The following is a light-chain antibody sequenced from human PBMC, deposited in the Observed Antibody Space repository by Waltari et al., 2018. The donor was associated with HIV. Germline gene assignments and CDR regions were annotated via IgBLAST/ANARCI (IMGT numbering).Light chain of an antibody. Sequence: QSVLTQPPSVSAAPGQKVTIPCSGGSFHLGNNYVSWYQQVPGTAPKLLIYDTYNRPSGIPGRFSGSKSATSATLVIDGLQTGDEADYYCAAWDSSLSVAVFGGGTQVTVL. J-gene: IGLJ3*02. CDR1: SFHLGNNY. V-gene: IGLV1-51*01. CDR2: DTY. CDR3: AAWDSSLSVAV.